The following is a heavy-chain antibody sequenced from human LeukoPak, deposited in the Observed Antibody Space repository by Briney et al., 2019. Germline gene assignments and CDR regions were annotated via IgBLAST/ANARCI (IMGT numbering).Heavy chain of an antibody. V-gene: IGHV4-4*02. CDR1: GGSISSSNW. J-gene: IGHJ4*02. Sequence: PSETLSLTCAVSGGSISSSNWWSWVRQPPGKGLEWIGEINHSGSTNYNPSLKSRVTISVDTSKNQFSLKLSSVTAADTAVYYCARGRTPVIWGQGTLVTVSS. CDR3: ARGRTPVI. D-gene: IGHD2-15*01. CDR2: INHSGST.